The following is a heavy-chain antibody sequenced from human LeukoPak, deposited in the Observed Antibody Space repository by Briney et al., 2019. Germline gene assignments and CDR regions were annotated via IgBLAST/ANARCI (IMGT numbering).Heavy chain of an antibody. CDR3: ARTKGYCSGGSCYSSWFDP. Sequence: SETLSLTCTVSGGSISSYYWSWIRQPPGKGLEWIGYIYYSGSTNYNPSLKSRVAIFVDTSKNQFSLRLSSVTAADTAVYYCARTKGYCSGGSCYSSWFDPWGQGTLVTVSS. D-gene: IGHD2-15*01. J-gene: IGHJ5*02. CDR2: IYYSGST. CDR1: GGSISSYY. V-gene: IGHV4-59*08.